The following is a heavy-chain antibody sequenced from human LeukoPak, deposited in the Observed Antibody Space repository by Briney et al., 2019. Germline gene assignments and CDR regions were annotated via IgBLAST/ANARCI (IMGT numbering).Heavy chain of an antibody. V-gene: IGHV4-31*03. Sequence: ETSQTLSLTCTVSGVSISSGGYYWSWIRQHPGKGREWIGYIYYSGSTYYNPSRQSRVTISVDTSKNQLSLKLSSVTAADTAVYYCARGEHYYDSSGYSYWGQGTLVTVSS. CDR2: IYYSGST. CDR1: GVSISSGGYY. D-gene: IGHD3-22*01. CDR3: ARGEHYYDSSGYSY. J-gene: IGHJ4*02.